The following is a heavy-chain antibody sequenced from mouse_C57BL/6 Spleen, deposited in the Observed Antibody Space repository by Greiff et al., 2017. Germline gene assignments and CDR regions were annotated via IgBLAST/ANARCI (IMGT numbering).Heavy chain of an antibody. CDR2: IDPSDSET. J-gene: IGHJ3*01. Sequence: QVQLQQPGAELVRPGSSVKLSCKASGYTFTSYWMHWVKQRPIQGLEWIGNIDPSDSETHYNQKFKDKATLTVDKSSSAAYMQLSRLTSEDSAVYYGDRGGIYDGDSAWFAYWGQGTLVTVSA. CDR3: DRGGIYDGDSAWFAY. V-gene: IGHV1-52*01. CDR1: GYTFTSYW. D-gene: IGHD2-3*01.